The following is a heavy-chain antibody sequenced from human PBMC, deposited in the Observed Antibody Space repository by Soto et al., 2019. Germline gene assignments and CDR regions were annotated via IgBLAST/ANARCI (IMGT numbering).Heavy chain of an antibody. V-gene: IGHV4-34*01. D-gene: IGHD6-13*01. CDR3: ARDRHIAAAAPCWFDP. CDR1: GGSFSGYY. CDR2: INHSGST. Sequence: QVQLQQWGAGLLKPSETLSLTCAVYGGSFSGYYWRWIRQPPGKGLEWIGEINHSGSTNYNPSLKSRVTISVDTSKNQFSLKLSSVTAADTAVYYCARDRHIAAAAPCWFDPWGQGTLVTVSS. J-gene: IGHJ5*02.